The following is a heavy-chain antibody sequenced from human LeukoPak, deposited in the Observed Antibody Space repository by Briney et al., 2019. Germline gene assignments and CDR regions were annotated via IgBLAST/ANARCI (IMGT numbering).Heavy chain of an antibody. CDR1: GFKFHNYA. J-gene: IGHJ4*02. D-gene: IGHD6-19*01. CDR3: ERDWGSSGWFYFDS. V-gene: IGHV3-9*01. Sequence: QPGGSLRLSCTASGFKFHNYALHWVRQAPGKGLEWVSGITWNNETLDYADSVKGRFIISRDNAKNSIYLQMNSLKAEDTALYYCERDWGSSGWFYFDSWGQGTLVSVSS. CDR2: ITWNNETL.